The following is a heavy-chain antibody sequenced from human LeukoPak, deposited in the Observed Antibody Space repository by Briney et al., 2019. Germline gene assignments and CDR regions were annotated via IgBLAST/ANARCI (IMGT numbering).Heavy chain of an antibody. D-gene: IGHD3-9*01. J-gene: IGHJ4*02. Sequence: GGSLRLSCAASGFTFSSYSMNWVRRAPGKGLEWVANLKQDGSEKNYVDSVKGRFTISRDNAKNSLYLQMNNLRVEDTAMYYCAGGTGFIIKDWGQGTLVTVSS. V-gene: IGHV3-7*03. CDR2: LKQDGSEK. CDR1: GFTFSSYS. CDR3: AGGTGFIIKD.